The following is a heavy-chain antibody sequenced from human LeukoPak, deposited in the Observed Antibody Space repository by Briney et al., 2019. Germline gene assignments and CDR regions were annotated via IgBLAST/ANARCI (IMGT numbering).Heavy chain of an antibody. Sequence: GGSLRLSCAASGFTFSRHWMTWVRQAPGKGLEWVANIKHDGSEKNYVDSVKGRFTISRDNAKNSLYLQMNSLRAEDTAVYYCALGTINKDYYFGMDVWGQGTTVTVSS. V-gene: IGHV3-7*03. CDR2: IKHDGSEK. CDR1: GFTFSRHW. J-gene: IGHJ6*02. CDR3: ALGTINKDYYFGMDV. D-gene: IGHD2-8*01.